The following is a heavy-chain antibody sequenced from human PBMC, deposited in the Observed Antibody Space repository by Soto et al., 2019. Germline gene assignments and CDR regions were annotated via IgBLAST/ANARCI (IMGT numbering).Heavy chain of an antibody. D-gene: IGHD3-3*01. CDR1: GYTFTSYD. CDR3: ARVKTEWMNDYGMDV. CDR2: MNPNSGNT. Sequence: GASVKVSCKASGYTFTSYDINWVRQATGQGLEWMGWMNPNSGNTGYAQKFQGRVTMTRNTSISTAYMELSSLRSEDTAVYYCARVKTEWMNDYGMDVWGQGTTVTVSS. V-gene: IGHV1-8*01. J-gene: IGHJ6*02.